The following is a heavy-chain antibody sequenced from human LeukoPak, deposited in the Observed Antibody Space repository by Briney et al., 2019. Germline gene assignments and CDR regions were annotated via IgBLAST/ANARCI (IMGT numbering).Heavy chain of an antibody. CDR1: GYTFTSYA. D-gene: IGHD1-26*01. V-gene: IGHV1-3*01. J-gene: IGHJ6*02. Sequence: AASVKVSCKASGYTFTSYAMHWVRQAPGQRLEWMGWINAGNGNTKYSQKFQGRVTITRDTSASTAYMELSSLRSEDTAVYYCARDGGTHSGSYPVPPDYYYYGMDVWGQGTTVTVSS. CDR2: INAGNGNT. CDR3: ARDGGTHSGSYPVPPDYYYYGMDV.